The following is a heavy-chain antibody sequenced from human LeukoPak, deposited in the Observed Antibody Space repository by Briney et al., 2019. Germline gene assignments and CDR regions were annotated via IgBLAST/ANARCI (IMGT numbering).Heavy chain of an antibody. CDR3: ARYPLASHASSTSPGAFDI. J-gene: IGHJ3*02. CDR2: IYYSGST. CDR1: GGSISSGGYY. Sequence: PSETLSLTCTVSGGSISSGGYYWSWIRQHPGKGLEWIGYIYYSGSTYYNPSLKSRVTISVDRSKNQFSLKLSSVTAADTAVYNCARYPLASHASSTSPGAFDIWGQGTMVTVSS. D-gene: IGHD2-2*01. V-gene: IGHV4-31*03.